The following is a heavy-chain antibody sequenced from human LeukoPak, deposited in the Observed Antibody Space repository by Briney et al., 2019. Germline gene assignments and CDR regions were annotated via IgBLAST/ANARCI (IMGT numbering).Heavy chain of an antibody. J-gene: IGHJ4*02. CDR3: ARGSSYGFSMGY. V-gene: IGHV1-18*01. Sequence: ASVTVSCKASGYTFTSYGINWVRQAPGQGLEGMGWISTYNGNTNYAQKLQGRVTMTTDTSTSTAYMELRSLRTDDTAVYYCARGSSYGFSMGYWGQGTLVTVSS. D-gene: IGHD5-18*01. CDR2: ISTYNGNT. CDR1: GYTFTSYG.